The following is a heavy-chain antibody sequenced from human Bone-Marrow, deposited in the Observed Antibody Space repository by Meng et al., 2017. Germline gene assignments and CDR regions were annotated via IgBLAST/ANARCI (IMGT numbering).Heavy chain of an antibody. D-gene: IGHD3-9*01. CDR3: ARDPRGDISYYFDH. CDR2: LSYVESNK. CDR1: GFTCRLYA. V-gene: IGHV3-30*01. Sequence: GESLKISCAAGGFTCRLYAIHWVRQAPGTGLEWVAVLSYVESNKYYADSVKGRFTISRDNSKNTLYLQMHSLRAEDTAVYYCARDPRGDISYYFDHWGQGTLVTVSS. J-gene: IGHJ4*02.